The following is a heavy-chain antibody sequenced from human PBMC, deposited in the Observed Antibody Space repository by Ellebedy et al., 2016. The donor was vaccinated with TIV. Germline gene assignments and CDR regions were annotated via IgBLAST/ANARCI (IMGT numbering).Heavy chain of an antibody. V-gene: IGHV4-59*01. CDR3: ARRGGYSGYDRELPFDY. CDR2: IYYSGNT. Sequence: MPSETLSLTCTVSGGSISSYYWSWIRQPPGKGLEWIGYIYYSGNTNYNPSLKSRVTISVDTSNNQFSLNLSSVTAADTAVYYCARRGGYSGYDRELPFDYWGQGTLVTVSS. D-gene: IGHD5-12*01. J-gene: IGHJ4*02. CDR1: GGSISSYY.